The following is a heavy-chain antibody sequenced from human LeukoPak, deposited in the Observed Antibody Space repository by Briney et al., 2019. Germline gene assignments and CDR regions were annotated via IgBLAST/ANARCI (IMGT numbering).Heavy chain of an antibody. D-gene: IGHD3-10*01. Sequence: GGSLRLSCAASGFTFSNAWMSWVRQAPGKGLEWVANIKQDGSEKYYVDSVKGRFTISRDNSKNTVYLQMNSLRPEDTAIYYCARSAGGAFDIWGQGTMVTVSS. CDR2: IKQDGSEK. J-gene: IGHJ3*02. CDR1: GFTFSNAW. CDR3: ARSAGGAFDI. V-gene: IGHV3-7*02.